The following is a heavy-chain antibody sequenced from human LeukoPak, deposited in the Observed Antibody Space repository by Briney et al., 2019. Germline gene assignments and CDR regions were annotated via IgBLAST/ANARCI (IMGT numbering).Heavy chain of an antibody. CDR1: GGSISSGGYY. V-gene: IGHV4-31*03. Sequence: SQTLSLTCTVSGGSISSGGYYWSWIRQHPGKGLEWIGYIYYSGSTYYNPSLKSRVTISVDTSKNQFSPKLSSVTAADTAVYYCARSRRSSGTFDYWGQGTLVTVSS. CDR2: IYYSGST. J-gene: IGHJ4*02. CDR3: ARSRRSSGTFDY. D-gene: IGHD3-10*01.